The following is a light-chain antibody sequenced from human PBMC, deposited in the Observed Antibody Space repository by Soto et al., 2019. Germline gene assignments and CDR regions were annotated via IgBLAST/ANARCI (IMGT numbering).Light chain of an antibody. CDR1: SSDVGGYKY. Sequence: QSALTQPRSVSGSPGQSVTISCTGTSSDVGGYKYVSWYQQHPGKVPNLIIYDVSERPSGVPVRFSGSKSGNTASLSISGLQAEDEADYYCCSYAGSYTVLFGGGTKLTVL. CDR2: DVS. CDR3: CSYAGSYTVL. J-gene: IGLJ2*01. V-gene: IGLV2-11*01.